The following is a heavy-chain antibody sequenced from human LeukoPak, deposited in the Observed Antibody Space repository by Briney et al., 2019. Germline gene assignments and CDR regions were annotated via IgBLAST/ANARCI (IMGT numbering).Heavy chain of an antibody. D-gene: IGHD6-13*01. CDR2: FYYSGST. Sequence: SETLSLTCTVSGGSISSFYWSWIRQAPGKGLEWIGDFYYSGSTNYNPSLKSRVTISVDTSKNQFSLNLSSVTAADTAVYYCARQSSSWYDFDYWGQGTLVTVSS. CDR3: ARQSSSWYDFDY. CDR1: GGSISSFY. J-gene: IGHJ4*02. V-gene: IGHV4-59*08.